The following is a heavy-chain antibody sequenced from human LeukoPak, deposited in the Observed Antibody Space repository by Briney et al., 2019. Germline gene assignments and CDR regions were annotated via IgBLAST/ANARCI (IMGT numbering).Heavy chain of an antibody. Sequence: SETLSLTCAVYGVSFSGYYWSWIRQPPGKGLEWIGEINHSGSTNYNPSLKSRVTISVDTSKNQFSLKLSSVTAADTAVYYCARRGYSYGLAYWGQGTLVTVSS. D-gene: IGHD5-18*01. V-gene: IGHV4-34*01. CDR1: GVSFSGYY. CDR2: INHSGST. J-gene: IGHJ4*02. CDR3: ARRGYSYGLAY.